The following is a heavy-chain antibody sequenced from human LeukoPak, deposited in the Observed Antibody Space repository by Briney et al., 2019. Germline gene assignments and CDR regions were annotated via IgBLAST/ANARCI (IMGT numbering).Heavy chain of an antibody. CDR3: ARVYGESGYDILTGYYRGDFDY. D-gene: IGHD3-9*01. Sequence: ASVKVSCKASGYTFTSYYMHWVRQAPGQGLEWMGIINPSGGSISYAQKFQGRVTMTRDTATSTVYMELSSLRSEDTAVYYCARVYGESGYDILTGYYRGDFDYWGQGTLVTVSS. V-gene: IGHV1-46*01. CDR1: GYTFTSYY. CDR2: INPSGGSI. J-gene: IGHJ4*02.